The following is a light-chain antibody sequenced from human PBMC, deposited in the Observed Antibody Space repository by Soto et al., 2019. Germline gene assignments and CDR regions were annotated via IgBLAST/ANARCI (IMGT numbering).Light chain of an antibody. V-gene: IGLV2-8*01. CDR3: SSYAGSNIVV. Sequence: QSALTQPPSASGSPGQSVTISCTGTSSDVGGYNFVSWYQQHPGKAPKLMIYEVSERPSGVPDRFSGSKSGNRASLTVSGLQAEDEADYYCSSYAGSNIVVFGAGTKLTVL. CDR1: SSDVGGYNF. J-gene: IGLJ2*01. CDR2: EVS.